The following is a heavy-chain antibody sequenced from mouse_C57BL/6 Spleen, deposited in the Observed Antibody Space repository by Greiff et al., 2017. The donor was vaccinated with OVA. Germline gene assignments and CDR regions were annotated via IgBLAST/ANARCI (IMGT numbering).Heavy chain of an antibody. V-gene: IGHV1-15*01. CDR3: TRFSTTVVATPSLDY. CDR2: IDPETGGT. J-gene: IGHJ2*01. D-gene: IGHD1-1*01. CDR1: GYTFTDYE. Sequence: QVQLKQSGAELVRPGASVTLSCKASGYTFTDYEMHWVKQTPVHGLEWIGAIDPETGGTAYNQKFKGKAILTADKSSSTAYMELRSLTSEESAVYNCTRFSTTVVATPSLDYWGQGTTLTVSS.